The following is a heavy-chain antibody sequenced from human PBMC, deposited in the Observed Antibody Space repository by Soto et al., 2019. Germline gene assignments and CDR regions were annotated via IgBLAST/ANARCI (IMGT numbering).Heavy chain of an antibody. CDR3: ARDSYYDFWSGPKSTGWFDP. J-gene: IGHJ5*02. CDR2: IIPIFGTA. V-gene: IGHV1-69*13. Sequence: SVKVSCKASGGTFSSYAISWVRQAPGQGLEWMGGIIPIFGTANYAQKFQGRVTITADESTSTAYMELSSLRSEDTAVYYCARDSYYDFWSGPKSTGWFDPWGQGTLVTVSS. D-gene: IGHD3-3*01. CDR1: GGTFSSYA.